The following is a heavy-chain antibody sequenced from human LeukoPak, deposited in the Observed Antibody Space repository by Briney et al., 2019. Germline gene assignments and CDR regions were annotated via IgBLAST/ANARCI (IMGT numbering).Heavy chain of an antibody. Sequence: ASVKVSCKASGYTFTGYYMHWVRQAPGQGLEWMGWINPNSGGTNYAQKFQGRVTMTRDTSISTAYMELSRLRSEDTAVYYCARAPKAYYFDSSVYVFDYWGQGTLVTVSS. V-gene: IGHV1-2*02. CDR3: ARAPKAYYFDSSVYVFDY. D-gene: IGHD3-22*01. CDR1: GYTFTGYY. CDR2: INPNSGGT. J-gene: IGHJ4*02.